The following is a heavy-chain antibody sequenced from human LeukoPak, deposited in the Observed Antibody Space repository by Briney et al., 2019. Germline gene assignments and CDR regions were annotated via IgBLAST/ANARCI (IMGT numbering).Heavy chain of an antibody. CDR3: AKRRVVGATIGAFNM. V-gene: IGHV3-23*01. D-gene: IGHD1-26*01. CDR1: GFTFDDYA. J-gene: IGHJ3*02. CDR2: ISSSGGST. Sequence: GRSLRLSCAASGFTFDDYAMHWVRQAPGKGLEWVSGISSSGGSTYYADSVKGRFTISRDNSKNTLYLQMNSLRAEDTAVYYCAKRRVVGATIGAFNMWGQGTMVTVSS.